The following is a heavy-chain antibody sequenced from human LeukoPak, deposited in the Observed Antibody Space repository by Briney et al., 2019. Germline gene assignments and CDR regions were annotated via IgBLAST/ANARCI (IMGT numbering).Heavy chain of an antibody. Sequence: PSETLSLTCTVSGGSISSSSYYWGWFASPQGKGLEGMGGIYYSGSTYYNPSLKSRVTISVDTSKNQFSLKLSSVTAADTAVYYCARDLSDCSSTSCYSFDYWGQGTLVTVSS. J-gene: IGHJ4*02. D-gene: IGHD2-2*01. CDR1: GGSISSSSYY. V-gene: IGHV4-39*07. CDR2: IYYSGST. CDR3: ARDLSDCSSTSCYSFDY.